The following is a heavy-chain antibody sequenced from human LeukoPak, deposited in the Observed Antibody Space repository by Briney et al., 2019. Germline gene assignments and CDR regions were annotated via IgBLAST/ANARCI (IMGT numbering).Heavy chain of an antibody. CDR1: GGSISSSSYY. D-gene: IGHD6-6*01. J-gene: IGHJ5*02. CDR2: IYYSGST. V-gene: IGHV4-39*07. Sequence: SETLSLTCTVSGGSISSSSYYWGWIRQPPGKGLEWTGSIYYSGSTYYNPSLKSRVTISVDTSKNQFSLQLNSVTPEDTAVYYCARDLNPYSSSGPGWFDPWGQGTLVTVSS. CDR3: ARDLNPYSSSGPGWFDP.